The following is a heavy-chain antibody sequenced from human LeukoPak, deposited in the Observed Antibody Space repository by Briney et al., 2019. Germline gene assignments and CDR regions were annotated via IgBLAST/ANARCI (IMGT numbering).Heavy chain of an antibody. Sequence: ASVKVSCKASGYTFTSYGISWVRQAPGQGLEWMGWISAYNGNTNYAQKLQGRVTMTTDTSTSTAYMELSSLRSEDTAVYYCARVGYCGGDCPFNYFDYWGQGTLVTVSS. V-gene: IGHV1-18*01. CDR1: GYTFTSYG. J-gene: IGHJ4*02. CDR2: ISAYNGNT. CDR3: ARVGYCGGDCPFNYFDY. D-gene: IGHD2-21*02.